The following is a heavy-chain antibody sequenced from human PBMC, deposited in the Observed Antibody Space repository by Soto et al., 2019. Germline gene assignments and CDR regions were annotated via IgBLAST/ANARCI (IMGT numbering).Heavy chain of an antibody. CDR2: ISASGAYT. Sequence: SLRLSCAASGFTFNNYAVSWARQTPGKGLEWVATISASGAYTFYADSVKGRFTISRDNSQNTLFLHMRSLRAGDTATYYCAKEVIAARPYYFDHWGXGTLVTVSS. V-gene: IGHV3-23*01. D-gene: IGHD6-6*01. CDR1: GFTFNNYA. J-gene: IGHJ4*02. CDR3: AKEVIAARPYYFDH.